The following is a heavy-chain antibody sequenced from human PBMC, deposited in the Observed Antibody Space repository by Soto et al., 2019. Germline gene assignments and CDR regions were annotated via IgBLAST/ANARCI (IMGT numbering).Heavy chain of an antibody. CDR2: ISASGGST. D-gene: IGHD3-10*01. J-gene: IGHJ4*02. CDR3: AKNNLFGSVTKDY. CDR1: GFTFSNYP. Sequence: EVQLLESGGGLVQGGESLRLSCPASGFTFSNYPMSWVRQVPGKGLEWVSSISASGGSTYYADSVRGRFTISRDNSKNTLYLQMNFLRAEDTAVYYFAKNNLFGSVTKDYWGQGTLVTVSS. V-gene: IGHV3-23*01.